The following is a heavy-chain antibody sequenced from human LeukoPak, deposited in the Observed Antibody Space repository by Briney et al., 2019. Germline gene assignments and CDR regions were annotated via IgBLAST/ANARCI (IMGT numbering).Heavy chain of an antibody. D-gene: IGHD6-19*01. Sequence: GGSLRLSCAASGFTFSSYGMHWVRQAPGKGLEWVAYIRYDGSNKYYADSVKGRFTISRDNSKNTLYLQMNSLRAEDTAVYYCARILDSAWGELGYWGQGTLVTVSS. CDR2: IRYDGSNK. CDR1: GFTFSSYG. CDR3: ARILDSAWGELGY. V-gene: IGHV3-30*02. J-gene: IGHJ4*02.